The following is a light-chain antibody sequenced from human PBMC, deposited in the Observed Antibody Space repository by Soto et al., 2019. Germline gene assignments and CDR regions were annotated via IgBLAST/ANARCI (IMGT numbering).Light chain of an antibody. J-gene: IGLJ3*02. CDR1: SSNIGAGYD. Sequence: QLVLTQPPSVSGAPGQRVTISGTGSSSNIGAGYDVHWYQQLPGTAPKLLIYGNSNRPSGVPDRFSGSKSGTSASLAITGLQAEDEADYYFQSYDSSLSALFGGGTKLTVL. V-gene: IGLV1-40*01. CDR3: QSYDSSLSAL. CDR2: GNS.